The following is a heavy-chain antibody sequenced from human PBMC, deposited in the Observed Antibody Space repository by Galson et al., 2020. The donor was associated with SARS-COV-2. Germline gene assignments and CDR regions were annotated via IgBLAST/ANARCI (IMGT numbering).Heavy chain of an antibody. CDR3: ASSRRDYGDYSRDF. V-gene: IGHV4-61*09. J-gene: IGHJ4*02. Sequence: SETLSLTCTVSSGSISSGSYYWSWIRPPAGKGLEWIGHIHTSGITHYNPSLKSRVTISVDTSKNQFSLKLTSVTAADTAVYYCASSRRDYGDYSRDFWGQGTLVTVSS. CDR2: IHTSGIT. CDR1: SGSISSGSYY. D-gene: IGHD4-17*01.